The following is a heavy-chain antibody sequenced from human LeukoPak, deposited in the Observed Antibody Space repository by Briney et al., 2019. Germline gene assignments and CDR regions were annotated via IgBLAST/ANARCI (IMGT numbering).Heavy chain of an antibody. CDR2: ISAYNGNT. J-gene: IGHJ6*03. Sequence: ASVKVSCKASGYTFTSYSISWVRQAPGQGLEWMGWISAYNGNTNYAQKLQGRVTMTTDTSTSTAYMELRSLRSDDTAVYYCARDGDRLLWFGESHYYYYMDVWGNGTTVTISS. CDR3: ARDGDRLLWFGESHYYYYMDV. V-gene: IGHV1-18*01. CDR1: GYTFTSYS. D-gene: IGHD3-10*01.